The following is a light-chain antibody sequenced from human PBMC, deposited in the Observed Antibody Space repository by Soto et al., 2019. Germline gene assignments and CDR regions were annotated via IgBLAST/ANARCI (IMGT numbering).Light chain of an antibody. J-gene: IGKJ2*01. CDR1: QNIRRY. CDR3: QHAYSIPHT. CDR2: AAS. V-gene: IGKV1-39*01. Sequence: DIQMTQSPSAPPASVGDRVTITCRANQNIRRYLNLYQQKPGKAPNLLIYAASNLQSGVPSRFSGTASGADFTLTISSLQPEGVGTYYCQHAYSIPHTFGQGTKVQIK.